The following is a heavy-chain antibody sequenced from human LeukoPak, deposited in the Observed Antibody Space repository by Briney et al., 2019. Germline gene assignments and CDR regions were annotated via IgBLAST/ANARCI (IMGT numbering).Heavy chain of an antibody. Sequence: SGTLSLTCTVSGGSISSSSYYWGWIRQPPGKGLEWIGNIYYSGSTFYNPSLKSRVTISLDKSKNKFSLKLSSVTAADTAVYYWAKKVVVVGGIGYYGMDVWGQGTTVTVSS. D-gene: IGHD2-15*01. CDR3: AKKVVVVGGIGYYGMDV. J-gene: IGHJ6*02. CDR2: IYYSGST. V-gene: IGHV4-39*01. CDR1: GGSISSSSYY.